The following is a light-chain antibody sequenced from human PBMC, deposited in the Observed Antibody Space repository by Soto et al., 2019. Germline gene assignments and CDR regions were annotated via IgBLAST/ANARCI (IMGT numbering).Light chain of an antibody. CDR3: QQNYSTPPMYT. Sequence: DIQMTQSPSSLSASVGDRVTITCRASQSSSSYLNWYQQKPGKAPKLLIYAASSLQSGVPSRFSGSGSGTDFTLTISSLQPEAFATYYCQQNYSTPPMYTFGQGTKLEIK. CDR1: QSSSSY. J-gene: IGKJ2*01. V-gene: IGKV1-39*01. CDR2: AAS.